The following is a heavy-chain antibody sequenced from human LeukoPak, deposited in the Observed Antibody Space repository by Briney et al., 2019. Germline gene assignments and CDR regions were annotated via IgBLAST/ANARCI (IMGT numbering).Heavy chain of an antibody. J-gene: IGHJ4*02. CDR1: GGIFSSYA. V-gene: IGHV1-69*04. CDR3: AKVKGGYSYVIWDC. CDR2: IIPILGIA. Sequence: GASVKVSCKASGGIFSSYAISWVRQAPGQGLEWMGRIIPILGIANYAQKFQGRVTVTADKSTSTAYMELSSLRSEDTAVYYCAKVKGGYSYVIWDCWGQGALVTVSS. D-gene: IGHD5-18*01.